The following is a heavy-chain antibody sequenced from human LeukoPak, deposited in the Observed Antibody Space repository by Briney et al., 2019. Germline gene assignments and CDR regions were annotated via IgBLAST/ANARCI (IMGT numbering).Heavy chain of an antibody. D-gene: IGHD3-10*01. CDR3: ARARVTAGNYNDAIGY. V-gene: IGHV3-20*04. CDR2: INWNGGNT. J-gene: IGHJ4*02. CDR1: GFTFDDYG. Sequence: GGSLRLSCAASGFTFDDYGMRWVRQAPGKGLEWVSGINWNGGNTGYADAVKGRFTISRDNAKNSLFLQMNSLRAEDTALYYCARARVTAGNYNDAIGYWGQGTLVTVSS.